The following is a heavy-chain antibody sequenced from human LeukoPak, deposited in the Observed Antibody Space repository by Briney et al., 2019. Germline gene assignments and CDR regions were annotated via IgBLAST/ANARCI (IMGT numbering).Heavy chain of an antibody. J-gene: IGHJ4*02. Sequence: SETLSLTCTVSGGSVSSGSYYWSWIRQPPGKGLEWIEYIYYSGSTNYNPSLKSRVTISVDTSKNQFSLKLSSVTAADTAVYYCARDYYDSSGYSSLDYWGQGTLVTVSS. CDR3: ARDYYDSSGYSSLDY. CDR2: IYYSGST. D-gene: IGHD3-22*01. V-gene: IGHV4-61*01. CDR1: GGSVSSGSYY.